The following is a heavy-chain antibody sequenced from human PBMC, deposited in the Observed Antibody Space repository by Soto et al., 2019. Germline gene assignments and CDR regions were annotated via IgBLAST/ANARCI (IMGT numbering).Heavy chain of an antibody. V-gene: IGHV3-33*01. D-gene: IGHD6-19*01. Sequence: QVQVVESGGGVVQPGRSLRLSCTASGFTFSGHAMHWVRQPPGKGLEWVAQIWYDGSNKYYADSVKGRFTISRDNSKNTLYVQMDSLGVEDTAVYYCARDGQSLAPYALAVWGQGTSVTVSS. CDR3: ARDGQSLAPYALAV. CDR2: IWYDGSNK. CDR1: GFTFSGHA. J-gene: IGHJ6*02.